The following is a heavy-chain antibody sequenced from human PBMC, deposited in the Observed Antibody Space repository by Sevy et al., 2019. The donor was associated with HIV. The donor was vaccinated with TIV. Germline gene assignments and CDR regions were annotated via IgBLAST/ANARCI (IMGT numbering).Heavy chain of an antibody. D-gene: IGHD3-9*01. V-gene: IGHV3-49*04. J-gene: IGHJ4*02. CDR3: ARERGNYDVVTGYAWFFDY. CDR2: IKSKSYSGTT. Sequence: GGSLRLSCTTSGFTFGDYTLSWVRQAPGKGLEWVAFIKSKSYSGTTEYAASVKGRFTISRDESKSIAYLQMNSLKTEDTAIYFCARERGNYDVVTGYAWFFDYWGQGTLVTVSS. CDR1: GFTFGDYT.